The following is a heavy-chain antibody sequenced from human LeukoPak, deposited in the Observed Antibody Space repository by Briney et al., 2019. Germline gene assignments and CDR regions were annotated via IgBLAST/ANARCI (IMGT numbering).Heavy chain of an antibody. CDR1: GGTFSSYA. CDR2: IIPIFGTA. Sequence: GAPVKVSCKASGGTFSSYAISWVRQAPGQGLEWMGGIIPIFGTANYAQKFQGRVTITADESTSTAYMELSSLRSEDTAVYYCARGVVPAAIKLQAFDIWGQGTMVTVSS. D-gene: IGHD2-2*01. V-gene: IGHV1-69*13. J-gene: IGHJ3*02. CDR3: ARGVVPAAIKLQAFDI.